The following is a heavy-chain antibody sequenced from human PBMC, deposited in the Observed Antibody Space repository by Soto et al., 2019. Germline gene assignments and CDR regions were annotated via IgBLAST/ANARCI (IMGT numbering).Heavy chain of an antibody. CDR2: ISAYNGNT. CDR3: ARDLIIVVASKTNRDVFDI. CDR1: GYTFTSYG. V-gene: IGHV1-18*01. J-gene: IGHJ3*02. Sequence: ASVKVSCKAFGYTFTSYGISWVRQAPGQGLEWMGWISAYNGNTNYAQKLQGRVTMTTDTSTSTAYMELRSLRSDDTAVYYCARDLIIVVASKTNRDVFDIWGQGTMVTVSS. D-gene: IGHD2-15*01.